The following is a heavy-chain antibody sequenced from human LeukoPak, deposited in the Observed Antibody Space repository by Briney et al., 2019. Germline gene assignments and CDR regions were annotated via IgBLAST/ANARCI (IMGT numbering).Heavy chain of an antibody. D-gene: IGHD3-10*01. J-gene: IGHJ1*01. V-gene: IGHV4-61*02. CDR2: IYSSGST. CDR1: GDSIDNPTLY. CDR3: VGTVITEPRVEN. Sequence: TVSLTCAVSGDSIDNPTLYWSWIRQPPGKGPEWIGRIYSSGSTNYNPSLQSRLTISVDSSKNQFSLKLNSVTAADTAVYFCVGTVITEPRVENWGQGTLVSVSS.